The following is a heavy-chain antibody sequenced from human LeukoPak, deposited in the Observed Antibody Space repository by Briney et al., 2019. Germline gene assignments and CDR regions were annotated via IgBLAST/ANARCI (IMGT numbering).Heavy chain of an antibody. Sequence: GGSLRLSCAASGFTFSNAWMSWVRQAPGKGLEWVGRIKSKTDGGTTDYAAPVKGRFTISRDDSKNTLYLQMNSLKTEDTAVYYCTTDYGDYWGLDYWGQGTLVTVSS. CDR1: GFTFSNAW. CDR3: TTDYGDYWGLDY. D-gene: IGHD4-17*01. J-gene: IGHJ4*02. CDR2: IKSKTDGGTT. V-gene: IGHV3-15*01.